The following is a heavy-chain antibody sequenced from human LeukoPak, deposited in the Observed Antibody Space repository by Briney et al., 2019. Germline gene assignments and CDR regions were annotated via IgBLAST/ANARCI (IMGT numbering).Heavy chain of an antibody. V-gene: IGHV3-23*01. CDR1: GFTFSSYA. Sequence: GGSLRLSCAASGFTFSSYAMSWVRQAPGKGLEWVSAISGSGGSTYYADSVKGRFTISRDNSKNTLYLQMNRLRAEDTAVYYCAKDGAYYXGDCYPYYFDYWGQGTLVTV. CDR3: AKDGAYYXGDCYPYYFDY. J-gene: IGHJ4*02. D-gene: IGHD2-21*02. CDR2: ISGSGGST.